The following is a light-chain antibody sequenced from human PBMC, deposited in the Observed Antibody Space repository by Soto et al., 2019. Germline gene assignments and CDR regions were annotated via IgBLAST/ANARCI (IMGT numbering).Light chain of an antibody. Sequence: QSALTQPASVSGSPGQSITISCTGTSSDVGGYNYVSWYQQHPCKAPKLMIYDVSNRPSGVSNRFSGSKSGNTASLTISGLQAQDGADYYCSSYTSSSTLYVFGTGTKVTV. CDR1: SSDVGGYNY. V-gene: IGLV2-14*01. CDR2: DVS. CDR3: SSYTSSSTLYV. J-gene: IGLJ1*01.